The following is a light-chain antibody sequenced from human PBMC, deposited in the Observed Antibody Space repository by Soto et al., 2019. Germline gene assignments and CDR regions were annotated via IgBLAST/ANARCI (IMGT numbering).Light chain of an antibody. CDR2: RGN. CDR3: VAWDDSLSGYV. J-gene: IGLJ1*01. CDR1: SSNIGRDY. Sequence: QSVLTQPPSVSRTPGQRVNISCSGSSSNIGRDYVYWYQQFPGTAPKLLIYRGNQRPSGVPDRFSGSKSGTSASLAISGLRSDDESDYYCVAWDDSLSGYVFGTGTKLTVL. V-gene: IGLV1-47*01.